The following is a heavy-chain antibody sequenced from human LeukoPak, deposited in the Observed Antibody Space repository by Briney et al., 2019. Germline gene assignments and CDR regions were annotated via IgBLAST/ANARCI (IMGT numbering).Heavy chain of an antibody. J-gene: IGHJ1*01. D-gene: IGHD3-3*01. V-gene: IGHV4-39*07. CDR3: ARRKYYDFWSGYYPGYFQH. CDR2: IYYSGTT. Sequence: SETLSLTCSVSGGSISSSSYYWGWIRQPPGKGLEWIGSIYYSGTTYYNPSLESRVTMSVDTSKNQFSLRLSSVAAADTAVYYCARRKYYDFWSGYYPGYFQHWGQGTLVTVSS. CDR1: GGSISSSSYY.